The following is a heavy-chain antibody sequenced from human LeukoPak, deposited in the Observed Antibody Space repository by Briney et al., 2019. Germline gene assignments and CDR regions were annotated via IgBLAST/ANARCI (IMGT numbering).Heavy chain of an antibody. Sequence: SETLSLTCAVYGGSFSGYYWSWIRQPPGKGLEWIGEINHSGSNNYNPSLKSRVTISVDTSKNQFSLKLSSVTAADTAVYYCARVRGRGYSGYVRAFDIWGQGTMVTVSS. CDR3: ARVRGRGYSGYVRAFDI. CDR1: GGSFSGYY. V-gene: IGHV4-34*01. D-gene: IGHD5-12*01. J-gene: IGHJ3*02. CDR2: INHSGSN.